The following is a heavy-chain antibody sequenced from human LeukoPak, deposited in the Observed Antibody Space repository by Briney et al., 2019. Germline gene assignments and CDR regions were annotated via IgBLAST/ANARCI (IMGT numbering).Heavy chain of an antibody. J-gene: IGHJ4*02. D-gene: IGHD2-15*01. CDR2: IIPIFGTA. CDR3: ARGSACSGGSCYSYLFDY. Sequence: SVKVSCKASGYTFTSYGISWVRQAPGQGLEWMEGIIPIFGTANYAQKFQGRVTITADESTSTAYMELSSLRSEDTAVYYCARGSACSGGSCYSYLFDYWGQGTLVTVSS. CDR1: GYTFTSYG. V-gene: IGHV1-69*13.